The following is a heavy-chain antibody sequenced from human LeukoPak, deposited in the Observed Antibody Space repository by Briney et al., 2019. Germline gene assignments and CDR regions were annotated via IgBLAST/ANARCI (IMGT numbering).Heavy chain of an antibody. CDR2: MNPNSGGT. V-gene: IGHV1-18*01. D-gene: IGHD2-2*01. J-gene: IGHJ6*02. Sequence: ASVTVSCKASGYTFTSYDINWVRQATGQGLEWMGWMNPNSGGTNYAQKLQGRVTMTTDTSTSTAYMELRSLRSDDTAVYYCARDAPAVPAAANPGGYYYYGMDVWGQGTTVTVSS. CDR1: GYTFTSYD. CDR3: ARDAPAVPAAANPGGYYYYGMDV.